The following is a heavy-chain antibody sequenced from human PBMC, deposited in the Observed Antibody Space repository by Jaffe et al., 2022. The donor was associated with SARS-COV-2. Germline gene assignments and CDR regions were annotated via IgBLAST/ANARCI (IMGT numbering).Heavy chain of an antibody. CDR3: ATGFSIVPANVGYYYYYGLDV. J-gene: IGHJ6*02. Sequence: QVQLVQSGAEVKKPGASVKVSCKVSGYTLTELSMHWVRQAPGKGLEWMGGFDPEDIKTIYAQKFQGRVTMTEDTSTDTAYMELSSLRSEDTAVYYCATGFSIVPANVGYYYYYGLDVWGQGTTVTVSS. CDR1: GYTLTELS. D-gene: IGHD2-2*01. CDR2: FDPEDIKT. V-gene: IGHV1-24*01.